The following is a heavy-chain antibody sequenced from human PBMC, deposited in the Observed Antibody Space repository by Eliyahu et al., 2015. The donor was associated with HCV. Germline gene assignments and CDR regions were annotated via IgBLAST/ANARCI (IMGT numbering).Heavy chain of an antibody. J-gene: IGHJ4*02. CDR1: GLNFSXST. CDR2: ISSSGRYI. Sequence: EVHLVEFGGGLVKPGGSLRLXCAASGLNFSXSTMNWVRQGPGKGLEWVSSISSSGRYIYYADSVKGRFTISRDNAKKSLFLQMDSLRAEDTAVYFCARDPGVYYFDYWGQGTLVTVSS. CDR3: ARDPGVYYFDY. V-gene: IGHV3-21*01.